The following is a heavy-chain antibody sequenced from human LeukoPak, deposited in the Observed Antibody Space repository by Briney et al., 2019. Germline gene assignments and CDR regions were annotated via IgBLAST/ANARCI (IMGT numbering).Heavy chain of an antibody. D-gene: IGHD3-10*01. V-gene: IGHV4-4*07. Sequence: KTSETLSLTCTVSGGSISSYYWSWIRQPAGKGLEWIGRIYTSGSTNYNPSLKSRVTMSVDTSKNQFSLKLSSVTAADTAVYYCALLLWFGEPPSTPDTFDIWGQGTMVTVSS. CDR3: ALLLWFGEPPSTPDTFDI. J-gene: IGHJ3*02. CDR2: IYTSGST. CDR1: GGSISSYY.